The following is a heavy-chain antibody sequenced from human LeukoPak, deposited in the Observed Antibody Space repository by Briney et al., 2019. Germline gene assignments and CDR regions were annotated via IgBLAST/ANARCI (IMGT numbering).Heavy chain of an antibody. V-gene: IGHV1-18*01. CDR2: ISAYNGNT. J-gene: IGHJ3*02. CDR1: GYTFTSYG. CDR3: ARDRFPLPGPLYDSSGYHKWHDAFDI. Sequence: ASVKVSCKASGYTFTSYGISWVRQAPGQGLEWMGWISAYNGNTNYAQKLQGRVTMTPDTSTSTAYMELGSLRSDDTAVYYCARDRFPLPGPLYDSSGYHKWHDAFDIWGQGTMVTVSS. D-gene: IGHD3-22*01.